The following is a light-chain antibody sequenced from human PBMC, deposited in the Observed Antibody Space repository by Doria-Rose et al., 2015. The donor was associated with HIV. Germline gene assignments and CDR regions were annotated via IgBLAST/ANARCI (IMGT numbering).Light chain of an antibody. CDR2: EVS. CDR1: SSDIGGYNY. CDR3: CSYTRNSLL. V-gene: IGLV2-14*01. Sequence: QSALTQPASVSGSPGQSITISCTGTSSDIGGYNYVSWYQQHPGKAPKLMIYEVSSRLSGVSNRLSGSKSGNTASLTISGLQAEDEAAYYCCSYTRNSLLFGGGTELTVL. J-gene: IGLJ2*01.